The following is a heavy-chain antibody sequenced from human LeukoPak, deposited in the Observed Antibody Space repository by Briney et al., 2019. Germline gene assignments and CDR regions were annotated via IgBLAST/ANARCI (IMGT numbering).Heavy chain of an antibody. Sequence: GGSLRLSCSASGFTFSSYAMHWVRQAPGKGLECVSAISSNGGSTYYADPVKGRFTISRDNSKNTLYLQMSSLRAEDTAVYYCVKDSSGPFSNFDYWGQGTLVTVSS. CDR1: GFTFSSYA. V-gene: IGHV3-64D*06. D-gene: IGHD6-19*01. J-gene: IGHJ4*02. CDR2: ISSNGGST. CDR3: VKDSSGPFSNFDY.